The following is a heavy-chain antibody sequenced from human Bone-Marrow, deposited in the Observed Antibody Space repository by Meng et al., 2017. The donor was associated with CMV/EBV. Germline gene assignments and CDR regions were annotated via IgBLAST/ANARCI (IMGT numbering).Heavy chain of an antibody. V-gene: IGHV1-8*03. CDR3: ARGGHKSSGYDY. Sequence: ASVKVSCKASGYTLTSYDINWVRQATGQGLEWMGWMNPNSGNTGYAQKFQGRVTITRNTSISTAYMELSSLRSEDTAVYYCARGGHKSSGYDYWGQGTLVTVSS. D-gene: IGHD6-6*01. CDR1: GYTLTSYD. CDR2: MNPNSGNT. J-gene: IGHJ4*02.